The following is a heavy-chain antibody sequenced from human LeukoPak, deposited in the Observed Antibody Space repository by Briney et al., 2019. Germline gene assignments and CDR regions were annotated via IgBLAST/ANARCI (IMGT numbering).Heavy chain of an antibody. CDR3: TRLDDSSGYYYLGFDY. V-gene: IGHV3-73*01. CDR2: IRSKTNNYAT. Sequence: GGSLKLSCAPSGFTFSGSAMHWVRQASGKGLKWVGRIRSKTNNYATAYAASVKGRFTISRDDSKNTAYLQMNSLKTEDTAVYYCTRLDDSSGYYYLGFDYWGQGTLVTLSS. D-gene: IGHD3-22*01. CDR1: GFTFSGSA. J-gene: IGHJ4*02.